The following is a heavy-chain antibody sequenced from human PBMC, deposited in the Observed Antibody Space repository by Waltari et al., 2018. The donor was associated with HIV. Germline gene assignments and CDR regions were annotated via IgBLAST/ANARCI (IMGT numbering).Heavy chain of an antibody. CDR2: IKQDGSQK. Sequence: EVRLVESGGGLVQPGGSLRLSCAVSGLHFNNYWMTWVRQAPGKGLEWVANIKQDGSQKHYVDSAKGRLTISRDNAKNSVFLQMNDLREDDTATYYCTKGTTHDNWGQGTLVTVSS. D-gene: IGHD1-1*01. CDR1: GLHFNNYW. J-gene: IGHJ4*02. V-gene: IGHV3-7*01. CDR3: TKGTTHDN.